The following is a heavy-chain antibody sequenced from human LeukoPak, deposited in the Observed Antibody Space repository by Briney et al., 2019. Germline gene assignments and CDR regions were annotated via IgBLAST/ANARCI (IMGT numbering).Heavy chain of an antibody. CDR1: GFIVSNNY. CDR3: ARGSTGWSRGDY. V-gene: IGHV3-66*01. Sequence: GGSLRLSCAASGFIVSNNYMNWVRQAPGMGLEWVSVIYRSGSTYYADSVKGRFTISRDSSNNTVYLQMNSLRADDTAVYYCARGSTGWSRGDYWGQGTLVTVSS. J-gene: IGHJ4*02. CDR2: IYRSGST. D-gene: IGHD2-2*01.